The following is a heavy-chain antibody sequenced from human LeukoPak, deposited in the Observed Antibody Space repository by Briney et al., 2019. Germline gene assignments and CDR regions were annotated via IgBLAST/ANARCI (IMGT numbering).Heavy chain of an antibody. CDR2: ISYDGSNK. CDR3: AREGERDYYDSSGYYYY. V-gene: IGHV3-30*03. J-gene: IGHJ4*02. D-gene: IGHD3-22*01. CDR1: GFTFSSYG. Sequence: GGSLRLSCAASGFTFSSYGMHWVRQAPGKGLEWVAVISYDGSNKYYAGCVKGRFTISRDNAKNSLYLQMNSLRAEDTAVYYCAREGERDYYDSSGYYYYWGQGTLVTVSS.